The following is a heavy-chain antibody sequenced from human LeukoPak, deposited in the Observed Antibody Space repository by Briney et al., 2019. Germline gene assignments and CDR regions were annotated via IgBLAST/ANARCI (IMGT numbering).Heavy chain of an antibody. D-gene: IGHD1-26*01. CDR1: GYTFTGYY. Sequence: ASVKVSCKASGYTFTGYYMHWVRQAPGQGLEWMGRINPNSGGTNYAQKFQGRVTMTRDTSTSTVYMELSSLRSEDTAVYYCANSATIPSSIFDYWGQGTLVTVSS. CDR3: ANSATIPSSIFDY. CDR2: INPNSGGT. J-gene: IGHJ4*02. V-gene: IGHV1-2*06.